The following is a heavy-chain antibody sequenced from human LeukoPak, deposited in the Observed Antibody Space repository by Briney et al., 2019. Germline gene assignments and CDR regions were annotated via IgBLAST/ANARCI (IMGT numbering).Heavy chain of an antibody. J-gene: IGHJ4*02. CDR3: ARNGGRWTMVRGDGFYFDY. D-gene: IGHD3-10*01. V-gene: IGHV3-23*01. Sequence: PGGSLRLSCAASGIIISEFGMSWVRQAPGKGLEWVATVLGSGVPTYYAESVQGRFTISRDNSKNTLYLQMHSLRTEDTAVYYCARNGGRWTMVRGDGFYFDYWGQGTLVTVSS. CDR1: GIIISEFG. CDR2: VLGSGVPT.